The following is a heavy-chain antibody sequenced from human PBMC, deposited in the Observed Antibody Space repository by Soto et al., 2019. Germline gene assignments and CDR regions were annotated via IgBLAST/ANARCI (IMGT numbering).Heavy chain of an antibody. CDR3: ATDRGPDPLTNYYYYGMDV. V-gene: IGHV1-24*01. CDR2: FDGEDGET. J-gene: IGHJ6*02. Sequence: ASVKVSCKVSGYTLTELSMHWVRQAPGKGLEWMGGFDGEDGETIYAQKFQGRVTMTEDTSTDTAYMELSSLRSEDTAVYYCATDRGPDPLTNYYYYGMDVWGQGTTVTVSS. CDR1: GYTLTELS. D-gene: IGHD3-10*01.